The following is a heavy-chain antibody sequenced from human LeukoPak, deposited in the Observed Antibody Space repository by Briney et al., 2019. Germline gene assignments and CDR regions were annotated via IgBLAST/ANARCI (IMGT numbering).Heavy chain of an antibody. CDR1: GYSFTSYW. V-gene: IGHV5-51*01. CDR3: ARVSWLVAAIHNCFDP. CDR2: IYPGDSDT. J-gene: IGHJ5*02. D-gene: IGHD6-19*01. Sequence: GESLKISCKGSGYSFTSYWIGWVRQMPGKGLEWMGIIYPGDSDTRYSPSFQGQVTISADKSISTAYLQWSSLKASDTAMYSFARVSWLVAAIHNCFDPWGPGILVTVSS.